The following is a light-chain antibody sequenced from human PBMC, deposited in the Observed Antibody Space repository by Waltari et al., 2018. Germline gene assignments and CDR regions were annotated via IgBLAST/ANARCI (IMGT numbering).Light chain of an antibody. CDR2: QDS. J-gene: IGLJ2*01. CDR3: QAWDSSSVV. Sequence: SYELTQPPSVSVSPGQTARIPCSGDQLGDKYACWYQQNPGQSPVLVIYQDSKRPSGIPERFSGSNSGNTATLTIIGTQAMDEADYYCQAWDSSSVVFGGGTKLTVL. V-gene: IGLV3-1*01. CDR1: QLGDKY.